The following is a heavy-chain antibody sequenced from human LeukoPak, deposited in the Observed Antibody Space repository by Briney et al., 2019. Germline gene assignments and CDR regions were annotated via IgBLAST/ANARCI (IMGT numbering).Heavy chain of an antibody. J-gene: IGHJ3*02. D-gene: IGHD3-22*01. CDR3: ARDYYDSSGLDAFDI. CDR1: GFTFSSYG. V-gene: IGHV3-33*01. CDR2: IWYDGINE. Sequence: GGSLRLSCAASGFTFSSYGMHWVRQAPGRGLEWVAVIWYDGINEYYADSVKGRFTISRDNAKNSLYLQMNSLRAEDTAVYYCARDYYDSSGLDAFDIWGQGTMVTVSS.